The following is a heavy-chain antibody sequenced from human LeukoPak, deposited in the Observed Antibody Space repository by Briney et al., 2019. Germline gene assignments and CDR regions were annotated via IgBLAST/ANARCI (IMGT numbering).Heavy chain of an antibody. J-gene: IGHJ4*02. D-gene: IGHD3-16*01. CDR2: ISGNGGST. CDR1: GFTSSSYA. CDR3: ARKLWHRNDC. V-gene: IGHV3-23*01. Sequence: GGSLRLSCAASGFTSSSYAKSWVRQAPGKGLEWVSVISGNGGSTYYADSVKGRFIIPRDNSKNTLYLQMNSQRAEDTALYYCARKLWHRNDCWGQGTLVTVSS.